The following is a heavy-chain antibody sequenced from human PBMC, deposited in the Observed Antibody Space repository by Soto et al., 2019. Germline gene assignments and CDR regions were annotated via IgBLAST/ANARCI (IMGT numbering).Heavy chain of an antibody. V-gene: IGHV1-2*04. CDR1: GNTFTGHY. J-gene: IGHJ6*02. CDR2: VKPNRGGT. D-gene: IGHD3-10*01. CDR3: ATDSRVGYYYGSGSYLRLLKYYYYGMDV. Sequence: GAPVKGSWKGSGNTFTGHYMHWGRQAPGQRGEGGGGVKPNRGGTNYAQKFQGWVTMTRDTSISTAYMELSRLRSDDMAVYYCATDSRVGYYYGSGSYLRLLKYYYYGMDVWGQGTTVTVSS.